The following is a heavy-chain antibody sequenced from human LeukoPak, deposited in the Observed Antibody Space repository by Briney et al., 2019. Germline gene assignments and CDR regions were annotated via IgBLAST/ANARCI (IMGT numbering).Heavy chain of an antibody. CDR2: INHSGST. V-gene: IGHV4-34*01. CDR3: ARQRYYDFWSGYLHYYMDV. D-gene: IGHD3-3*01. CDR1: GGSFSGYY. J-gene: IGHJ6*03. Sequence: SETLSLTCAVYGGSFSGYYWSWIRQPPGKGLEWIGEINHSGSTNYNPSLKSRVTISVDTSKNQFSLKLSSVTAADTAVYYCARQRYYDFWSGYLHYYMDVWGKGTTVTVSS.